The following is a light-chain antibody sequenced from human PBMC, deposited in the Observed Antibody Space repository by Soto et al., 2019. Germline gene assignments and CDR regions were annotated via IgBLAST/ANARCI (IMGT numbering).Light chain of an antibody. CDR2: EVN. V-gene: IGLV2-14*01. Sequence: QSVLTQPASVSGSPGQSITISCTGTRGDVGAFNYVSWYQLRPGKAPKLVIYEVNSRPSGISSRFSGSKSGNTASLSISGLQAEDEGDYYCCSYAGSYTFVFGIGTKVTVL. CDR3: CSYAGSYTFV. J-gene: IGLJ1*01. CDR1: RGDVGAFNY.